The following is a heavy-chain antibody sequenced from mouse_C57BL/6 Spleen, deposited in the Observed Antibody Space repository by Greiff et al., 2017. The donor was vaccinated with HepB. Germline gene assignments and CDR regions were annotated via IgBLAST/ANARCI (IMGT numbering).Heavy chain of an antibody. D-gene: IGHD3-2*02. CDR2: IDPSDSYT. CDR3: ARRSGYDYFDY. Sequence: QVQLQQPGAELVKPGASVKLSCKASGYTFTSYWMQWVKQRPGQGLEWIGEIDPSDSYTNYNQKFKGKATLTVDTSSSTAYMQLSSLTSEDSAVYYCARRSGYDYFDYWGQGTTLTVSS. V-gene: IGHV1-50*01. CDR1: GYTFTSYW. J-gene: IGHJ2*01.